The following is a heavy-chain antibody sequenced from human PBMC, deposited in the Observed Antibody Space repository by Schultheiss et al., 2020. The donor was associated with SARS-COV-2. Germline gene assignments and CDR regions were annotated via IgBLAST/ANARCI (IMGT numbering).Heavy chain of an antibody. Sequence: SVKVSCKASGYTFTSYGISWVRQAPGQGLEWMGGIIPIFGTVNHAQKFQGRVTITADESTRTAYMELSSLRSEDTAVYFCARTEVLDYSSSWYGWFDPWGQGILVTVSS. D-gene: IGHD6-13*01. CDR3: ARTEVLDYSSSWYGWFDP. CDR2: IIPIFGTV. J-gene: IGHJ5*02. V-gene: IGHV1-69*13. CDR1: GYTFTSYG.